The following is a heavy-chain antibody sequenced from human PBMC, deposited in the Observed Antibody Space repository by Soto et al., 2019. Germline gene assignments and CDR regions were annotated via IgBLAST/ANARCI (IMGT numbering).Heavy chain of an antibody. CDR3: AREGRAYCGGDCCRFDN. Sequence: QVQLVESGGGLVKPGGSLRLSCAASGFTFSDYYMSWIRQAPGKGLEWVSYISSSGSTIYYADSVKGRFTISRDTSKKTLYLQMNSLRVEDTAVYYCAREGRAYCGGDCCRFDNWGQGTLGTVSS. CDR1: GFTFSDYY. D-gene: IGHD2-21*02. V-gene: IGHV3-11*04. J-gene: IGHJ4*02. CDR2: ISSSGSTI.